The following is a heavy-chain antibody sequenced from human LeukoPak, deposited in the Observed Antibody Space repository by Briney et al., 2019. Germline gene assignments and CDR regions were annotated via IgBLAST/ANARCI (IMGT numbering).Heavy chain of an antibody. CDR2: INPNSGGT. V-gene: IGHV1-2*02. CDR1: GYTFTGYY. D-gene: IGHD2-15*01. CDR3: AREGPRGYCSGGSCSFDY. J-gene: IGHJ4*02. Sequence: ASVKVSCKASGYTFTGYYMHWVRQAPGQGLEWMGWINPNSGGTNYAQKLQGRVTMTTDTSTSTAYMELRSLRSDDTAVYYCAREGPRGYCSGGSCSFDYWGQGTLVTVSS.